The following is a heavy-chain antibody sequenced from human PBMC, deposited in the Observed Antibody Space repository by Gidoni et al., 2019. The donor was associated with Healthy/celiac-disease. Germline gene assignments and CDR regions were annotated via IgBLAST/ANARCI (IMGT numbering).Heavy chain of an antibody. V-gene: IGHV4-30-4*01. CDR1: GGSISSGDYY. D-gene: IGHD3-9*01. CDR3: ARTNSDILTGYYIRGDFDY. J-gene: IGHJ4*02. CDR2: IYYSGST. Sequence: QVQLQESGPGLVKPSQTLSLTCTVSGGSISSGDYYWSWIRQPPGKGLEWIGYIYYSGSTYYNPSLKSRVTISVDTSKNQFSLKLSSVTAADTAVYYCARTNSDILTGYYIRGDFDYWGQGTLVTVSS.